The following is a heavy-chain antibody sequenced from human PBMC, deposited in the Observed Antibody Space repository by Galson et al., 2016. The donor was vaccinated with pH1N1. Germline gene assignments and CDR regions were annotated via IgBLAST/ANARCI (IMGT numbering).Heavy chain of an antibody. J-gene: IGHJ4*02. Sequence: LRLSCAASGFPFSDYWMHWVRQAPGKGLVWVARIDNDGRGTSHADSVRGRFAISSDNAENMLYLQMNSLRTDDTAVYYCARNWWGIDYWGQGTLVTVSS. D-gene: IGHD2-15*01. CDR2: IDNDGRGT. CDR3: ARNWWGIDY. V-gene: IGHV3-74*01. CDR1: GFPFSDYW.